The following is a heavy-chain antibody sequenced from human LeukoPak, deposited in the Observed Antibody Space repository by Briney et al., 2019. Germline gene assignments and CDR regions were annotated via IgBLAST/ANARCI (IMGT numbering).Heavy chain of an antibody. CDR2: ISAYNGNT. CDR3: ARDWSTDPDY. D-gene: IGHD3-3*01. Sequence: ALVKVSCKASGYTFTSYGISSVRQAPGQGLEWMGWISAYNGNTNYAQKLQGRVTMTTDTSTSTAYMELRRLRSDDTAVYYCARDWSTDPDYWGQRTLVTVSS. CDR1: GYTFTSYG. V-gene: IGHV1-18*01. J-gene: IGHJ4*02.